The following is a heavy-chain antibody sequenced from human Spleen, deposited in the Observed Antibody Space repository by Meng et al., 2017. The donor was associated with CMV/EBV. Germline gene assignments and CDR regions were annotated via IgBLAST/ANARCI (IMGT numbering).Heavy chain of an antibody. V-gene: IGHV3-7*01. Sequence: LSFASPGITFSSYWMSWVRQAPGKGLEWVANITQDGNETHYVESVKGRFTISRDDAKKSLYLQMNSLRVEDTAVYYCATTPNPFDSWGPGTLVTVSS. CDR1: GITFSSYW. J-gene: IGHJ4*02. CDR3: ATTPNPFDS. CDR2: ITQDGNET.